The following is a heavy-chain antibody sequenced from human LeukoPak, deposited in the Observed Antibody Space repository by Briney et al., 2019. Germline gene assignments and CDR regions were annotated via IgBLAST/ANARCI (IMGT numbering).Heavy chain of an antibody. Sequence: GGSLRLSCAASGFTFSSYEMNWVRQAPGKGLEWVSYISDSGSTKYYADSVKGRFTISRDNAKNSVYLQMKSLRAEDTAVYYCVREGYYDSSGYLGVFDYWGQGTLVTVSS. CDR3: VREGYYDSSGYLGVFDY. CDR1: GFTFSSYE. V-gene: IGHV3-48*03. CDR2: ISDSGSTK. J-gene: IGHJ4*02. D-gene: IGHD3-22*01.